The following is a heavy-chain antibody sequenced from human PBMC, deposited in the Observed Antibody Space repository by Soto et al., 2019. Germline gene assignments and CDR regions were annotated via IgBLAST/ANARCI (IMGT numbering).Heavy chain of an antibody. CDR1: GGSVSSGGYY. CDR3: ARQGVGYGDYADYFAY. Sequence: HVQLQESGPGLVKPSQTLSLTCTISGGSVSSGGYYWSWIRQHPGKGLEWIGYIYYGGRTFSNPSLHNRVTISLHASGDQFSLNLTSVTTADTAVYYRARQGVGYGDYADYFAYWCQGTPVTVSS. V-gene: IGHV4-31*03. J-gene: IGHJ4*02. D-gene: IGHD4-17*01. CDR2: IYYGGRT.